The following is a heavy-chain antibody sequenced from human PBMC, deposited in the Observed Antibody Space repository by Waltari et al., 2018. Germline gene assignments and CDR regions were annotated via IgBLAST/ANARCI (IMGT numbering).Heavy chain of an antibody. D-gene: IGHD4-4*01. CDR2: VDTEDSET. CDR1: GYTFTDYY. Sequence: EVQLVQSGAEVKKPGATVKISCKASGYTFTDYYIHWVQQAPGKGLEWMGRVDTEDSETIYEEKFQGRVTITADTSTDTAYMELSSLRSEDTAVYYCATVLTTVPTYWFDPWGQGTLVTVSS. V-gene: IGHV1-69-2*01. CDR3: ATVLTTVPTYWFDP. J-gene: IGHJ5*02.